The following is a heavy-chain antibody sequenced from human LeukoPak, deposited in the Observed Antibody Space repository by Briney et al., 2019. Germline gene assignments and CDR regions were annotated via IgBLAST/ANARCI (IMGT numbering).Heavy chain of an antibody. V-gene: IGHV4-34*01. CDR3: AREKIGGGYIYYYYGMDV. J-gene: IGHJ6*02. Sequence: PSETLSLTCAVYGGSFSGYYWSWIRQPPGKGLEWIGEINHSGSTNYNPSLKSRVTISVDTSKNQFSLKLSSVTAADTAVYYCAREKIGGGYIYYYYGMDVWGQGTTVTVSS. CDR1: GGSFSGYY. CDR2: INHSGST. D-gene: IGHD5-18*01.